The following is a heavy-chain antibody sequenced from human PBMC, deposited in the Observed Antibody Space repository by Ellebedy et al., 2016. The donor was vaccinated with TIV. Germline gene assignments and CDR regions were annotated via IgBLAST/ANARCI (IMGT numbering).Heavy chain of an antibody. V-gene: IGHV1-18*01. Sequence: ASVKVSCXASGYTFTSYGISWVRQAPGQGLEWMGWISAYNGNTNYAQKLQGRVTMTTDTSTSTAYMELRSLRSDDTAVYYCARVYITMIVVVNPSNAFDIWGQGTMVTVSS. J-gene: IGHJ3*02. CDR1: GYTFTSYG. CDR3: ARVYITMIVVVNPSNAFDI. CDR2: ISAYNGNT. D-gene: IGHD3-22*01.